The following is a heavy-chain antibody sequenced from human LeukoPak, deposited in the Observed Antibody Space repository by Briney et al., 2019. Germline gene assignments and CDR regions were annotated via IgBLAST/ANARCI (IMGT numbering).Heavy chain of an antibody. CDR2: IYHSGSI. V-gene: IGHV4-4*02. J-gene: IGHJ4*02. CDR3: WHSGYESGLDY. Sequence: PSETLSLTCGVSGVSITSGNWWRWVRQPPGKGLEWIGEIYHSGSINYNPSLKSRVTISVDKSKNQFSLKLNSVIAADTAVYYCWHSGYESGLDYWGQGTLVTVSS. CDR1: GVSITSGNW. D-gene: IGHD5-12*01.